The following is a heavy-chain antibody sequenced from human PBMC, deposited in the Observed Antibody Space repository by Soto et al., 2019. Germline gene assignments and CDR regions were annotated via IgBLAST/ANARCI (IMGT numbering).Heavy chain of an antibody. J-gene: IGHJ4*02. V-gene: IGHV1-46*03. CDR2: INPFDGSR. CDR3: SRVDPGETSPFYH. CDR1: GYIFTSYY. Sequence: ASVKVSCKASGYIFTSYYIHWVRQAPGQGLERMGWINPFDGSRMFAQSFQGRVTMTRDTSTSTVYMEVSSLRSEDTAVYYCSRVDPGETSPFYHRGQGTLVTVSS. D-gene: IGHD3-10*01.